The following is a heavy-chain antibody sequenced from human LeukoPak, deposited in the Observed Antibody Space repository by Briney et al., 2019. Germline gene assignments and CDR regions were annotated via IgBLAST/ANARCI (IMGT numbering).Heavy chain of an antibody. D-gene: IGHD5-24*01. J-gene: IGHJ5*02. CDR3: AQDWRLIQFNH. CDR1: GFTFSTYT. V-gene: IGHV3-21*04. CDR2: ISSSSSYI. Sequence: PGGSLRLSCAASGFTFSTYTMNWVRQAPGKGLEWVSSISSSSSYIYYADSVKGRFTISRDNSKNTMFLQMNSLRADDTAVYYCAQDWRLIQFNHWGQGTLVTVSS.